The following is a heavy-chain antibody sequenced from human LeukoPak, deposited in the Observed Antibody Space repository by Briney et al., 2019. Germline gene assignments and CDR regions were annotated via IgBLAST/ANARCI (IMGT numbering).Heavy chain of an antibody. CDR1: GFTFNSYA. CDR3: AKDVARTYDSSGYYQYLYYFDY. D-gene: IGHD3-22*01. CDR2: ISGSGGDT. J-gene: IGHJ4*02. Sequence: GGSLRLSCAASGFTFNSYAMIWVRQAPGKGLEWVSGISGSGGDTHYAESVKGRFTISRDNSKNTLYLQMNSLRAEDMALYYCAKDVARTYDSSGYYQYLYYFDYWGQGTLVTVSS. V-gene: IGHV3-23*01.